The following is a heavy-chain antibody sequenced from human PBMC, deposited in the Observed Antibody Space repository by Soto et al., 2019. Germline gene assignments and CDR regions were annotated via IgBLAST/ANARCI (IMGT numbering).Heavy chain of an antibody. D-gene: IGHD3-10*01. Sequence: GGSLRLSCAASGFTFSNYGIHWVRQAPGKGLEWVAVISFGANYEYYADSVQGRFTISRDDSKNTLFLQMNGLRPEDTAVYYCAKDLAKGFYDGSGESAYYGLDVWGQGTTVTVSS. CDR1: GFTFSNYG. CDR3: AKDLAKGFYDGSGESAYYGLDV. J-gene: IGHJ6*02. V-gene: IGHV3-30*18. CDR2: ISFGANYE.